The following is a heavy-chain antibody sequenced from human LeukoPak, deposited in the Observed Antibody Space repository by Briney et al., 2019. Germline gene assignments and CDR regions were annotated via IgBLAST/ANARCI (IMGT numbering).Heavy chain of an antibody. D-gene: IGHD3-10*02. Sequence: SETLSLTCTVSGGSISSSSYYWGWIRQPPGKGLEWIGSIYYSGSTYYNPSLKSRVTISVDTSKNQFSLKLSSVTAADTAVYYCARGHSGRGGIDPWGQGTLVTVSS. CDR2: IYYSGST. J-gene: IGHJ5*02. CDR3: ARGHSGRGGIDP. CDR1: GGSISSSSYY. V-gene: IGHV4-39*07.